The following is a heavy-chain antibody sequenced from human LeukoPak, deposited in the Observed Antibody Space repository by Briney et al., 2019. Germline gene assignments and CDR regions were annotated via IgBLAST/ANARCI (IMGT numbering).Heavy chain of an antibody. J-gene: IGHJ4*02. V-gene: IGHV3-23*01. CDR2: ISGSGGST. D-gene: IGHD5-18*01. CDR1: GFTFSSYA. CDR3: AKNYRYSYGPTNEYYFDY. Sequence: PGGPLRLSCAASGFTFSSYAMSWIRQAPGKGLEWVSAISGSGGSTYYADSVKGRFTISRDNSKNTLYLQMNSLRAEDTAVYYCAKNYRYSYGPTNEYYFDYWGQGTLVTVSS.